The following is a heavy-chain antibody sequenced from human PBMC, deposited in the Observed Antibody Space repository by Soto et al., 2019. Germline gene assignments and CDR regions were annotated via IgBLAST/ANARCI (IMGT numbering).Heavy chain of an antibody. CDR2: IYYSWST. CDR3: ARWGFVAGRVYYYYGMDV. V-gene: IGHV4-31*03. CDR1: GGSISSGGYY. J-gene: IGHJ6*02. D-gene: IGHD3-10*01. Sequence: TSETLSLTCTVSGGSISSGGYYWSWIRQHPGKGLEWIGYIYYSWSTYYNPSLKSRVTISVDTSKNQFSLKLSSVTAADTAVYYCARWGFVAGRVYYYYGMDVWGQGTTVTVSS.